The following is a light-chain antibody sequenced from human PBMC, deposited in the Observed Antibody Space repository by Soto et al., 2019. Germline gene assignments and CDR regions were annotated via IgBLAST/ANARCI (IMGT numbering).Light chain of an antibody. CDR1: SSNIGSNT. V-gene: IGLV1-44*01. CDR3: AAWDDCLNGPLYV. CDR2: SNN. Sequence: QSVLTQPPSASVTPAQRVTNSCSGSSSNIGSNTVNWYQQLPGTVPKLLTYSNNQRPSGFPERISGPKTGTSASLAISGVQSGDESDYYCAAWDDCLNGPLYVFGTGTMVTGL. J-gene: IGLJ1*01.